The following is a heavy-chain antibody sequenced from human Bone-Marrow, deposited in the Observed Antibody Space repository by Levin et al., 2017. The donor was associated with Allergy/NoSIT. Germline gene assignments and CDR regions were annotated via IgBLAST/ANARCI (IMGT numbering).Heavy chain of an antibody. CDR2: ISLDGNTQ. Sequence: RTGGSLRLSCAVSGFTFSNYAMHWVRQAPGRGLEWVAFISLDGNTQYYADSVKGRFTFSRDNSNNTLHLQMNSLRVEDTAIYYCAKDTYTCSGGSCYFFDYWGQGALVTVSS. CDR1: GFTFSNYA. V-gene: IGHV3-30*18. CDR3: AKDTYTCSGGSCYFFDY. D-gene: IGHD2-15*01. J-gene: IGHJ4*02.